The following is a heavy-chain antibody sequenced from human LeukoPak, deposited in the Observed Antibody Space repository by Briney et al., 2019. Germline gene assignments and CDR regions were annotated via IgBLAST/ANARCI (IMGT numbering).Heavy chain of an antibody. J-gene: IGHJ4*02. CDR2: MNPNSGNT. CDR1: GNTFTSYD. CDR3: ARTLAVPRKAPGYDY. Sequence: GASVKVSCKASGNTFTSYDINWVRQATGQGLEWMGWMNPNSGNTGYAQKFQGRVTMTRNTSISTAYMELSSLRSEDTAVYYCARTLAVPRKAPGYDYWGQGTLVTVSS. V-gene: IGHV1-8*01. D-gene: IGHD1-1*01.